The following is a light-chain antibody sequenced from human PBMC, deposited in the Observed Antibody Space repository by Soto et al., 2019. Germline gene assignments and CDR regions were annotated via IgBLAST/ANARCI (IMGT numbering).Light chain of an antibody. CDR2: DVS. CDR1: GSDVGGYDF. Sequence: QSALTQPASVSGSPGQSITISCTGTGSDVGGYDFVSWYQQRPGKAPKLIIYDVSNRPSGVSNRFSGSKSGNTASLTISGLQAEDEADYYCTSYTRSDIGVFGGGTKLTVL. V-gene: IGLV2-14*01. J-gene: IGLJ3*02. CDR3: TSYTRSDIGV.